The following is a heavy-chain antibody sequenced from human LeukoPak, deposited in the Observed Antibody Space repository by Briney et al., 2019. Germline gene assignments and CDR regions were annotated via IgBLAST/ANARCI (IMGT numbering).Heavy chain of an antibody. J-gene: IGHJ4*02. CDR2: ISSDGSDK. CDR3: ARGRYSGSYYPFDY. V-gene: IGHV3-30-3*01. Sequence: PGKSLRLSCAASGFTFSSYVMHWVRQAPGKGLEWVAIISSDGSDKRYADSVKGRFTISRDNSQNTLYLQMNSLRAEDTAVYYCARGRYSGSYYPFDYWGQGTLVTVSS. CDR1: GFTFSSYV. D-gene: IGHD1-26*01.